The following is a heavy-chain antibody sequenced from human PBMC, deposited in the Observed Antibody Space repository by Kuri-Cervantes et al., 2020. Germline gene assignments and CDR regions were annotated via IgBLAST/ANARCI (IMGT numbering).Heavy chain of an antibody. V-gene: IGHV1-8*01. Sequence: ASVKVSCKASGYTFTSYDINWVRQATGQGLEWMGWMNPNSGNTGYAQKFQGRVTMTRNTSISTAYMELSSLRSEDTAAYYCARDLSCSGGSCYSGTLRRSADWFDPWGQGTLVTVSS. CDR2: MNPNSGNT. CDR1: GYTFTSYD. D-gene: IGHD2-15*01. J-gene: IGHJ5*02. CDR3: ARDLSCSGGSCYSGTLRRSADWFDP.